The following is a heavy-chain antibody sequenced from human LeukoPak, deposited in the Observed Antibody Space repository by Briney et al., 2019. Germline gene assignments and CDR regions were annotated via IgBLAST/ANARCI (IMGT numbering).Heavy chain of an antibody. Sequence: QAGGSLRLSCAASGFTFSSYWMSWVRQAPGKGLEGVANIKQDGSEKYYVDSVKGRFTISRDNAKNSLYLQMNSLRAEDTAVYYRERVVWFGELLHFASWGQGTLVTVSS. D-gene: IGHD3-10*01. J-gene: IGHJ4*02. V-gene: IGHV3-7*03. CDR2: IKQDGSEK. CDR3: ERVVWFGELLHFAS. CDR1: GFTFSSYW.